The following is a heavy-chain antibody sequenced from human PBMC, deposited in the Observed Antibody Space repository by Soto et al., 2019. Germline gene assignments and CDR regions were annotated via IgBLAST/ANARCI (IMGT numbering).Heavy chain of an antibody. CDR2: ISYDGSNK. J-gene: IGHJ4*02. CDR3: AKPRHYYDSSGYSDY. CDR1: GFTFSSYA. V-gene: IGHV3-30-3*02. D-gene: IGHD3-22*01. Sequence: PGGSLRLSCAASGFTFSSYAMHWVRQAPGKGLEWVAVISYDGSNKYYADSVKGRFTISRDKSKNTLYLQMNSLRAEDTAVYYCAKPRHYYDSSGYSDYWGQGTLVTVSA.